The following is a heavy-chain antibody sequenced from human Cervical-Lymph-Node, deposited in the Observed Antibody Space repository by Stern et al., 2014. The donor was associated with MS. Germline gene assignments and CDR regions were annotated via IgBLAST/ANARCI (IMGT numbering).Heavy chain of an antibody. Sequence: QLQLQESGPGLVKPSETLSLTCTVSGGSVSSHYWSWFRQTPGKGLEWIGYIFYSGSTNYNPPLKSRVTMSLDMSKNQFSLNLTSVTAADTAVYYCARGVNNWLDPWGQATQVTVSS. CDR3: ARGVNNWLDP. J-gene: IGHJ5*02. V-gene: IGHV4-59*02. CDR1: GGSVSSHY. CDR2: IFYSGST.